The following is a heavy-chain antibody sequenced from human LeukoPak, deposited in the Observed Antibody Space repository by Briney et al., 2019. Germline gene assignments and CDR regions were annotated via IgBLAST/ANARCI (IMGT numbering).Heavy chain of an antibody. CDR1: GFTFSSYG. J-gene: IGHJ4*02. V-gene: IGHV3-33*01. Sequence: GGSLRLSCAASGFTFSSYGMPWVRQAPVKGLEWVAVIWYDGSNKYYADSVKGRFTISRDNSKNTLYLQMNSLRAEDTAVYYCARDKGGATDYWGQGTLVTVSS. CDR3: ARDKGGATDY. CDR2: IWYDGSNK. D-gene: IGHD1-26*01.